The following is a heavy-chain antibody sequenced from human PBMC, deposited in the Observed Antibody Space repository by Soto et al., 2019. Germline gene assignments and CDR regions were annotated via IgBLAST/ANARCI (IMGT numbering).Heavy chain of an antibody. D-gene: IGHD6-6*01. CDR2: INHSGST. CDR1: GGSFSGYY. J-gene: IGHJ6*02. V-gene: IGHV4-34*01. Sequence: QVQLQQWGAGLLKPSETLSLTCAVYGGSFSGYYWSWIRQPPGKGLEWIGEINHSGSTNYNPSLKCRVTISVDTTKNQFSLKLSSVTAAGTAVYYCARGEGSSSSYYYYYGMDVWGQGTTVTVSS. CDR3: ARGEGSSSSYYYYYGMDV.